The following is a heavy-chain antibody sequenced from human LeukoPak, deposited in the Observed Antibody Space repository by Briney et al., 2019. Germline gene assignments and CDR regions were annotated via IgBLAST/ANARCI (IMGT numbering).Heavy chain of an antibody. CDR1: GGPTSLYY. V-gene: IGHV4-59*01. D-gene: IGHD4-23*01. J-gene: IGHJ4*02. CDR2: IYYTGHS. Sequence: SETLSLTCTFSGGPTSLYYWSWIRQPPGKGLEWIGYIYYTGHSNYNSTLKSRVTMSVDTSKKQFSLNLSAVTAADTAVYYCAREYGGNSGIDYWGQGTLVTVSS. CDR3: AREYGGNSGIDY.